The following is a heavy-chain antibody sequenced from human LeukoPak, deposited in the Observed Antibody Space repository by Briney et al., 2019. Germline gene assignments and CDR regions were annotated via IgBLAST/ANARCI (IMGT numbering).Heavy chain of an antibody. D-gene: IGHD6-13*01. J-gene: IGHJ4*02. CDR1: GYSFTSYW. Sequence: GGSLRLSCKGSGYSFTSYWIGWVRQMPGKGLELMGIIYPGDSDTRYSPSFEGQVTISADKSISTAYLQWSSLKASDTAMYYCARGHAGYSSSQFHWGQGTLVTVSS. CDR2: IYPGDSDT. V-gene: IGHV5-51*01. CDR3: ARGHAGYSSSQFH.